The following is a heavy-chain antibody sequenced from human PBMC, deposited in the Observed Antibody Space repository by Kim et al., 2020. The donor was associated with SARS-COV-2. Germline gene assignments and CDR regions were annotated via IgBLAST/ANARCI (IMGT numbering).Heavy chain of an antibody. CDR3: AKEGSTTYYFDY. CDR1: GFTFDDYT. CDR2: ISWDGGST. V-gene: IGHV3-43*01. J-gene: IGHJ4*02. Sequence: GGSLRLSCAASGFTFDDYTMHWVRQAPGKGLEWVSLISWDGGSTYYADSVKGRFTISRDNSKNTLYLKMNRLRTEDTAVYYCAKEGSTTYYFDYWGQGTLVTVSS. D-gene: IGHD1-26*01.